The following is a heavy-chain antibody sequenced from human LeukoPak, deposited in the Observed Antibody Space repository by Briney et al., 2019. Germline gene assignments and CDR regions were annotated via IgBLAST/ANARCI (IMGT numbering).Heavy chain of an antibody. D-gene: IGHD4-17*01. CDR1: GYTFTSYG. Sequence: ASVKVSCKASGYTFTSYGISWVRQAPGQGLEWMGWISAYNGNTNYAQKFQGRVTITADKSTSTAYMELSSLRSEDTAVYYCARDSLQANGDRLKPYYYYYYMDVWGKGTTVTVSS. CDR3: ARDSLQANGDRLKPYYYYYYMDV. J-gene: IGHJ6*03. V-gene: IGHV1-18*01. CDR2: ISAYNGNT.